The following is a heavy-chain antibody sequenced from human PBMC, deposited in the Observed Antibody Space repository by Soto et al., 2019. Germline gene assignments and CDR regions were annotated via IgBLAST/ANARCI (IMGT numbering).Heavy chain of an antibody. CDR2: TSHDGGHK. CDR1: GFTFNSYG. Sequence: QVHLVESGGDVVQPGKSLTLSCAASGFTFNSYGIHWVRQAPGKGLEWVAVTSHDGGHKFYGHSVKGRFTISRDNSQNTVTLQTNSLRADDTAVYYCAKDRSKAGRRYYYYYGMDVWGKGTTVTVSA. D-gene: IGHD6-6*01. V-gene: IGHV3-30*18. CDR3: AKDRSKAGRRYYYYYGMDV. J-gene: IGHJ6*01.